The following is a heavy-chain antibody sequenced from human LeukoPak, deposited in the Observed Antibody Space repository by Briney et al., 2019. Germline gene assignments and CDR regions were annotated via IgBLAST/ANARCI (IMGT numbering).Heavy chain of an antibody. D-gene: IGHD2-8*02. CDR2: VYISGIT. CDR1: GGSISSGSYY. Sequence: PSQTLSLTCTVSGGSISSGSYYWSWVRQPAGKGLEWIGRVYISGITDYNPSLKSRVTISVDMSKNQFSLRLNSVTAADTAVYYCARDRAGYWADYWGQGILVTVSS. CDR3: ARDRAGYWADY. V-gene: IGHV4-61*02. J-gene: IGHJ4*02.